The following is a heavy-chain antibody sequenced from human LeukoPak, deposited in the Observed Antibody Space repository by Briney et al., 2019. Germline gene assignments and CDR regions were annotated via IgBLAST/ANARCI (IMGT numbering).Heavy chain of an antibody. CDR2: IYPGDSDT. CDR1: GYSFTSYW. CDR3: ARLDTAMVMSYYYYGMDV. D-gene: IGHD5-18*01. Sequence: GESLKISCKGSGYSFTSYWIGWVRQMPGKGLEWMGIIYPGDSDTRYSPSFQGLVTISADKSISTAYLQWSSLKASDTAMYYCARLDTAMVMSYYYYGMDVWGQGTTVTVSS. V-gene: IGHV5-51*01. J-gene: IGHJ6*02.